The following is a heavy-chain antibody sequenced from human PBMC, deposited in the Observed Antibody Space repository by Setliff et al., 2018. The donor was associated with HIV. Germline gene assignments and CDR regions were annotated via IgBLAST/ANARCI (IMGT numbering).Heavy chain of an antibody. CDR2: IYSSRWS. CDR1: GGSISSSSHY. Sequence: SETLSLTCTVTGGSISSSSHYWSWIRQPPGKGLEWIGSIYSSRWSYYNPSLQSRLTLSIDRSRSQFSLKLNSVTAADTAVYYCASRIYYYDSSRVLREEGFDPWGQGTLVTVSS. V-gene: IGHV4-39*01. CDR3: ASRIYYYDSSRVLREEGFDP. D-gene: IGHD3-22*01. J-gene: IGHJ5*02.